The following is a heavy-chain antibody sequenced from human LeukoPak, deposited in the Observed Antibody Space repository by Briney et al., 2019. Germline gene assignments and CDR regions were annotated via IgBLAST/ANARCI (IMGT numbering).Heavy chain of an antibody. CDR3: ARDTDDQGFDY. D-gene: IGHD2-8*02. V-gene: IGHV3-21*01. Sequence: PGGSLRLSCAASGFTFSSYSMKWVRQAPGKGLEWVSSISSSSSYIYYADSVKGRFTISRDNAKNSLYLQMNSLRAEDTAVYYCARDTDDQGFDYWGQGTLVTVSS. CDR1: GFTFSSYS. CDR2: ISSSSSYI. J-gene: IGHJ4*02.